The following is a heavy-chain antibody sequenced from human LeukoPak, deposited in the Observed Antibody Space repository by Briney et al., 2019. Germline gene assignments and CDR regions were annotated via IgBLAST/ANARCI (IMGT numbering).Heavy chain of an antibody. D-gene: IGHD2-2*01. CDR1: GGTFSSYA. CDR2: IIPIFGTA. J-gene: IGHJ6*03. Sequence: SVKVSCKASGGTFSSYAISWVRQAPGQGLEWMGGIIPIFGTANYAQKFQGRVTITADESTITAYMELSSLRSEDTAVYYCARGLTVVVPAAREYYYYMDVWGKGTTVTVSS. CDR3: ARGLTVVVPAAREYYYYMDV. V-gene: IGHV1-69*13.